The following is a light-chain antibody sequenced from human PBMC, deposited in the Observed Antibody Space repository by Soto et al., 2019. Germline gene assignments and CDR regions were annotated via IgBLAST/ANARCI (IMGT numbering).Light chain of an antibody. CDR2: DVS. V-gene: IGLV2-11*01. Sequence: QSVLTQPRSVSGSPGQSVTVSCTGTNSDVGGYNCVSWYQQHPGKAPKLLIYDVSKRPSGVPDRFSGSKSGNTASLTISGLQAEDEADYYCCSYAGSYTYVFGTGNKVTVL. CDR1: NSDVGGYNC. CDR3: CSYAGSYTYV. J-gene: IGLJ1*01.